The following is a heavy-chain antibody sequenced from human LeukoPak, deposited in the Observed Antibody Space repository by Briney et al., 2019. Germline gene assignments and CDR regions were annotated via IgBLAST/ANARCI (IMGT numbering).Heavy chain of an antibody. J-gene: IGHJ6*03. Sequence: SETLSLTCAVYGGSFSGYYWSWIRQPPGKGLECSGEINHSGSTNYNPSLKSRVTISVDTSKNQFSLKLSSVPAADTAVYYCARTGMVRGVRRDYYYYMDVWGKGTTVTISS. CDR1: GGSFSGYY. CDR2: INHSGST. CDR3: ARTGMVRGVRRDYYYYMDV. V-gene: IGHV4-34*01. D-gene: IGHD3-10*01.